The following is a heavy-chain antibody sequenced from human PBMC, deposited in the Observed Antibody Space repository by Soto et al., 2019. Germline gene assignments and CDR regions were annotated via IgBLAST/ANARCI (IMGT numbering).Heavy chain of an antibody. V-gene: IGHV4-4*02. J-gene: IGHJ4*02. D-gene: IGHD2-15*01. CDR2: IYHGGTT. CDR3: ARVGRFSSAGSCSDQFDS. CDR1: SGSINSSNW. Sequence: QVQLQESGPGLVKPSGTLSLTFAVSSGSINSSNWWSWVRQPAGEGREWIGEIYHGGTTNYSPSLRSRVTISVDKSKNQFSLKQSSVTAADIAVYFCARVGRFSSAGSCSDQFDSWGQGTLVTVSS.